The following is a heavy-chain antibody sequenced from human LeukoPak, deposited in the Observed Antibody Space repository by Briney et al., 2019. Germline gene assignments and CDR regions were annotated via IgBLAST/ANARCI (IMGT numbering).Heavy chain of an antibody. J-gene: IGHJ4*02. D-gene: IGHD6-13*01. Sequence: SETLSLTCTVSGGSISSYYWSWIRQPPGKGLEWIGYIYYSGSTNYNPSLKSRVTISVDTSKNQFSLNLSSVTAADTAVYYCARHSSIWYYFDYWGQGTLVTVSS. CDR3: ARHSSIWYYFDY. V-gene: IGHV4-59*08. CDR2: IYYSGST. CDR1: GGSISSYY.